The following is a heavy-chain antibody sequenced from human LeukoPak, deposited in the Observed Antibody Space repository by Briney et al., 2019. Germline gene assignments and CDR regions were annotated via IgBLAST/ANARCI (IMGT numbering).Heavy chain of an antibody. Sequence: PGGSLRLSCAASGFIFSHYGMHWVRQAPGKGLEGVPVICRVATNKYYEASAKGRFTIARDNSQKPVLLQINILRADKHASYYFSRDAQRGFDYINSFEYWGDGTLVSVSS. CDR1: GFIFSHYG. V-gene: IGHV3-33*02. D-gene: IGHD4-11*01. CDR2: ICRVATNK. CDR3: SRDAQRGFDYINSFEY. J-gene: IGHJ5*01.